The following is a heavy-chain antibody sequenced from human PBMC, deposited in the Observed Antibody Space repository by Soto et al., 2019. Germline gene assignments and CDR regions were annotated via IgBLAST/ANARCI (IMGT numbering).Heavy chain of an antibody. J-gene: IGHJ3*02. CDR1: GFTFSSYG. D-gene: IGHD3-10*01. Sequence: PGGSLRLSCAASGFTFSSYGMHWVRQAPGKGLEWVAVISYDGSNKYYADSVKGRFTISRDNSKNTLYLQMNSLRAEDTAVYYCAKDKGVKPHDAFDIWGQGTMVTVSS. CDR3: AKDKGVKPHDAFDI. V-gene: IGHV3-30*18. CDR2: ISYDGSNK.